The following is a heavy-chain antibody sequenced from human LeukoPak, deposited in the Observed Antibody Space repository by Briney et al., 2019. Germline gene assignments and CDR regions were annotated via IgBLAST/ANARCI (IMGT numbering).Heavy chain of an antibody. CDR3: VRTVNTAVARYGMDV. CDR1: GVSVSSNSAT. CDR2: TYYRSKWYN. J-gene: IGHJ6*02. V-gene: IGHV6-1*01. Sequence: SQTLSLTCAISGVSVSSNSATWNWIRQSPSRGLEWLGRTYYRSKWYNDYAVSVKSRITINPDTSKNQFSLQLSSVTPEDTAVYYCVRTVNTAVARYGMDVWGQGTTVTVSS. D-gene: IGHD6-19*01.